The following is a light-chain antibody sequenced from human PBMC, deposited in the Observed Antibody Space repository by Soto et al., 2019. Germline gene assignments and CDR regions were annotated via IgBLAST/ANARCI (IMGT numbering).Light chain of an antibody. CDR3: QQLNSYPQT. V-gene: IGKV3-20*01. CDR2: GAS. J-gene: IGKJ5*01. CDR1: QSVSSSY. Sequence: EIELTQSPCSLSLSPGERATLSCRASQSVSSSYLAWYQQKPGQAPRLLIYGASSRATGIPDRFSGSGSGTDFTLTISSLQPEDSATYFCQQLNSYPQTFGQGTRLEIK.